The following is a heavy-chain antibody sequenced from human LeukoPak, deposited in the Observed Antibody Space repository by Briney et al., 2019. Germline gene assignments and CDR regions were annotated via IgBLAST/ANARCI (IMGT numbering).Heavy chain of an antibody. CDR2: MNPNSGNT. D-gene: IGHD6-13*01. CDR1: GYTFTSYD. CDR3: ARGRTRRPVAIAAAGTIVDP. Sequence: ASVMVSCKASGYTFTSYDINWVRQATGQGLEWMGWMNPNSGNTGYAQKFQGRVTMTRNTSISTAYMELSSLRSEDTAVYYCARGRTRRPVAIAAAGTIVDPWGQGTLVTVSS. V-gene: IGHV1-8*01. J-gene: IGHJ5*02.